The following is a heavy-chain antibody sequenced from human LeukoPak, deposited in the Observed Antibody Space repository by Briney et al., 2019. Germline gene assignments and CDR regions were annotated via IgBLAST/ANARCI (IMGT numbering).Heavy chain of an antibody. CDR3: ARVKGSGYRNSIDY. Sequence: PGGSLRLSCAASGFTFDDYAMNWVRQASGKGLEWVSGINWNGGSTYYRDSVKGRFTISRDNAKNSLYLQINSLRAEDTALYYCARVKGSGYRNSIDYWGQGTLVTVSS. J-gene: IGHJ4*02. CDR2: INWNGGST. V-gene: IGHV3-20*04. D-gene: IGHD3-3*01. CDR1: GFTFDDYA.